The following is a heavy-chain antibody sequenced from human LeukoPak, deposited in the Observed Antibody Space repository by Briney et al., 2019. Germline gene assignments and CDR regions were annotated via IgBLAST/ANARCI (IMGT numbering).Heavy chain of an antibody. V-gene: IGHV3-48*03. Sequence: PGGSLRPSCAASGFTFSSYEMNWVRQAPGKGLEWVAYMTSGGSTIYYADSVKGRFTISRDNAKNSLYLQMNSLRDEDTAVYYCARGEAGLTTVTVFDYWGQGTLVTVSS. D-gene: IGHD4-17*01. CDR3: ARGEAGLTTVTVFDY. J-gene: IGHJ4*02. CDR1: GFTFSSYE. CDR2: MTSGGSTI.